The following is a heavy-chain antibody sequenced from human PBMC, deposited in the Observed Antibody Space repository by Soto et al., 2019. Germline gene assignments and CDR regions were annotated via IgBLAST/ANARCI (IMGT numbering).Heavy chain of an antibody. CDR3: ARGRRRYYYYYYGMDV. CDR2: MNPNSGNT. Sequence: ASVKVSCKASRYTFTSYDMNWVRQATEQGLEWMGLMNPNSGNTGYAQKFQGRVTMTRNTSISTAYMELSSMRSEDTAVYYCARGRRRYYYYYYGMDVWGQGTTVTVSS. CDR1: RYTFTSYD. V-gene: IGHV1-8*01. J-gene: IGHJ6*02.